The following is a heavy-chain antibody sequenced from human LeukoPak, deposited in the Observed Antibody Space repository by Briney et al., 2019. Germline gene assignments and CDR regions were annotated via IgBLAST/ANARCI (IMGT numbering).Heavy chain of an antibody. Sequence: PSETLSLTCAVYGGSFSGYYWSWIRQPPGKGLEWLGEISYSGSNNYNPSLKSRVTISVDTSKNQFSLKLISVTAADTAVYDCARAATVRSMIVVACRGRWFDPWGQGTLVTVSS. V-gene: IGHV4-34*01. CDR2: ISYSGSN. J-gene: IGHJ5*02. CDR3: ARAATVRSMIVVACRGRWFDP. CDR1: GGSFSGYY. D-gene: IGHD3-22*01.